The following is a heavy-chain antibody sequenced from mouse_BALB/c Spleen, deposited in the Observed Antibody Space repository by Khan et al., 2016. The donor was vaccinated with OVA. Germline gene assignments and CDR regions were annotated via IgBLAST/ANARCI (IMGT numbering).Heavy chain of an antibody. J-gene: IGHJ4*01. D-gene: IGHD1-1*01. V-gene: IGHV5-17*02. CDR3: ARRKICYVYYGCAMDY. Sequence: EVELVESGGGLVQPGGSRKLSCAASGFTFSNFGMHWVRQAPEKGLEWVAYISSGSSTINYAATVKGRFTISRDNSKNTLFLQMHSLRSEDTAMYYCARRKICYVYYGCAMDYWGQGTSVTVSS. CDR1: GFTFSNFG. CDR2: ISSGSSTI.